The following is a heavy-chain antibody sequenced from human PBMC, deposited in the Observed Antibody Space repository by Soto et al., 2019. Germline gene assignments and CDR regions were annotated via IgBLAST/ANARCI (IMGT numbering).Heavy chain of an antibody. CDR3: ARTVMPVGNLAAFDH. J-gene: IGHJ4*02. Sequence: KPSETLSLTCNVSGGPVSSVKYFWSWIRQPPGKGLEWIAYIYNNGNTNYNPSLKSRATISVDTSKNQCSLKLTSVTAADSAVYFCARTVMPVGNLAAFDHWGQGVLVTVSS. CDR2: IYNNGNT. CDR1: GGPVSSVKYF. V-gene: IGHV4-61*01. D-gene: IGHD7-27*01.